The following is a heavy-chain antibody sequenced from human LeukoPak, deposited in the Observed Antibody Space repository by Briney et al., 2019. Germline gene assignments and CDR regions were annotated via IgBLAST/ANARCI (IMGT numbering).Heavy chain of an antibody. CDR2: ISGSDGST. Sequence: GGSLRLSCAASGFTFSSYAMSWVRQAPGKGLEWVSAISGSDGSTYYADSVKGRFTISRDNSKNTLDLQMNILRAEDTAVYYCSTDYWRLGFDYWGQGTLVTISS. V-gene: IGHV3-23*01. D-gene: IGHD1-1*01. CDR1: GFTFSSYA. CDR3: STDYWRLGFDY. J-gene: IGHJ4*02.